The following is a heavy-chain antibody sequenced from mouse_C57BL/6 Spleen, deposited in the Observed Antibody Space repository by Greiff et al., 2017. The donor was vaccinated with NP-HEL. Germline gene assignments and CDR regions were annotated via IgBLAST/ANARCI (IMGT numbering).Heavy chain of an antibody. V-gene: IGHV1-62-2*01. J-gene: IGHJ3*01. D-gene: IGHD2-2*01. CDR1: GYTFTEYT. CDR2: FYPGSGSI. Sequence: QVQLQQSGAGLVKPGASVKLSCKASGYTFTEYTIHWVTQRSGQGLEWIGWFYPGSGSIKYNEKFKDKATLTADTSSSTVYMELSRLTSEDSAVYFWARHEERGGYDGFAYWGQGTRVTVSA. CDR3: ARHEERGGYDGFAY.